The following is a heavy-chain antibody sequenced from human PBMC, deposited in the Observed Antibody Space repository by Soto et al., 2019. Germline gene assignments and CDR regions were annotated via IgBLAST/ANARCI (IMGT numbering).Heavy chain of an antibody. J-gene: IGHJ4*02. V-gene: IGHV3-7*01. CDR3: ARDALVEYSDILTGFRMIGVIDY. Sequence: GGSLRLSCAASEFTFSSYWMTWVRQAPGKGLEWVANIKEDGSEKYYADSVKGRFTISRDNAKNSLYLQMNRLRAEDTAVYYCARDALVEYSDILTGFRMIGVIDYWGQGTLVTVSS. CDR1: EFTFSSYW. CDR2: IKEDGSEK. D-gene: IGHD3-9*01.